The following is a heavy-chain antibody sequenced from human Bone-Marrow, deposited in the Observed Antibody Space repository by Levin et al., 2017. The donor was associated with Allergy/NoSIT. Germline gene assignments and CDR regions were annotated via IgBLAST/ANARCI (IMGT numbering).Heavy chain of an antibody. CDR2: LSYDGSNE. D-gene: IGHD1-7*01. V-gene: IGHV3-30*14. Sequence: GGSLRLSCAASGFTFRSYAMHWIRQAPGKGLEWMAILSYDGSNEDYGDSVKGRFTISRDNSKNTLYLQMNSLRVDDTAVYYCARDGPGTATGTPWGQGTLVTVSS. CDR1: GFTFRSYA. CDR3: ARDGPGTATGTP. J-gene: IGHJ4*02.